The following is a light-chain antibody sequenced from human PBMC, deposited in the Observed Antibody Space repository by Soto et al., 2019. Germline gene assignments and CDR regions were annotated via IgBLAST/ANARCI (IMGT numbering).Light chain of an antibody. Sequence: ETVMTQSPATLSVSPGERATLSCRASQSVSSDFAWYHQKPGKAPRLLIYGASTRATGVPDRFSGSGSGTEFTLTISSLQYEDFAVYYCQQYNNWPRTVGQGTKVEVK. CDR3: QQYNNWPRT. CDR1: QSVSSD. J-gene: IGKJ1*01. CDR2: GAS. V-gene: IGKV3-15*01.